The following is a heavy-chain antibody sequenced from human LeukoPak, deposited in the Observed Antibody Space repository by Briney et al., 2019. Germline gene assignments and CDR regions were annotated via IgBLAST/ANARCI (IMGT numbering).Heavy chain of an antibody. D-gene: IGHD2-2*01. V-gene: IGHV3-33*06. CDR1: GFTFSTYG. Sequence: GGSLRLSCAASGFTFSTYGMHWVRQAPGEGLEWVAVIWSDGSNKYYADSVKGRFTISRDNSKNTLYLQMNSLRAEDTAVYYCAKAFFRSKFDYWGQGTLVTVSS. CDR3: AKAFFRSKFDY. J-gene: IGHJ4*02. CDR2: IWSDGSNK.